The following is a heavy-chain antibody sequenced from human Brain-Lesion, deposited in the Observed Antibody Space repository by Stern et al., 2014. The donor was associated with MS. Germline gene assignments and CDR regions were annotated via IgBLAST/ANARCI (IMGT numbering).Heavy chain of an antibody. CDR2: IFNSGST. V-gene: IGHV4-61*02. Sequence: VQLVESGPGLVKPSQTLSLSCTVSGGSISSGGYYWSWIRQPAGKGLEWIGRIFNSGSTSYNPPPKSRVTISIDTPKNQFSLRLNSMTAADTAVYYCARGRVVPGFQYYATDVWGQGTTVIVSS. CDR1: GGSISSGGYY. D-gene: IGHD2-2*01. CDR3: ARGRVVPGFQYYATDV. J-gene: IGHJ6*02.